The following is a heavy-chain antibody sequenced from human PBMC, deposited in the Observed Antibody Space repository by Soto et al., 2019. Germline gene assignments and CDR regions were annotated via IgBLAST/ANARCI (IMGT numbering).Heavy chain of an antibody. CDR3: ARAPYSSGWFDY. CDR1: GGTFSSYT. D-gene: IGHD6-19*01. CDR2: IIPILGIA. Sequence: QVQLVQSGAEVKKPGSSVKVSCKASGGTFSSYTISWVRQAPGQGLEWMGRIIPILGIANYAQKFQGRVTNTADKSTSTAYMELSSLRSEDTAVYYCARAPYSSGWFDYWGQGTLVTVSS. J-gene: IGHJ4*02. V-gene: IGHV1-69*02.